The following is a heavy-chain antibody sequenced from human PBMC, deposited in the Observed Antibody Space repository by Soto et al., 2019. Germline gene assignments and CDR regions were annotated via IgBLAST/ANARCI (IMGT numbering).Heavy chain of an antibody. CDR1: GFAVRHNY. J-gene: IGHJ6*04. V-gene: IGHV3-53*04. Sequence: EVQLVESGGGLVQPGGSLRLSCTASGFAVRHNYMTWVRQAPGKGLEWVSLIYSGGDTAYADSVKGRFTISRHTSQNTLYLKMNNLRAEDTAVYYCARKTDSIPSGGDVWGKGTAVTVSS. D-gene: IGHD3-10*01. CDR2: IYSGGDT. CDR3: ARKTDSIPSGGDV.